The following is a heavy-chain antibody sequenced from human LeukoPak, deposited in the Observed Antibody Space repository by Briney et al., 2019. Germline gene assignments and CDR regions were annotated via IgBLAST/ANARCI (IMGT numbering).Heavy chain of an antibody. J-gene: IGHJ4*02. D-gene: IGHD1-26*01. CDR3: ARSGAGARLFDY. CDR1: GYSISSGYY. CDR2: GYHSGST. Sequence: SETLSLTCTVSGYSISSGYYWGWIRQPPGKGLEWIGSGYHSGSTYYNPSLKTRVTISVDTSKNQFSLKVTSVTAADTAVYYCARSGAGARLFDYWGQGTLVTVSS. V-gene: IGHV4-38-2*02.